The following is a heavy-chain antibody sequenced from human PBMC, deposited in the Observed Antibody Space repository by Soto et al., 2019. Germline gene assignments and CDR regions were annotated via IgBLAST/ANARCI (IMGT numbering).Heavy chain of an antibody. J-gene: IGHJ4*02. V-gene: IGHV3-23*01. CDR1: GFTFSNYA. D-gene: IGHD1-26*01. Sequence: LRLSCTASGFTFSNYAMSWVRQAPGKGLEWVSAITRTDSTYYADSVKGRFTISRDNSRNTLYLQMNSLGAEDAAPYYCAKALVGEVGATDYWGQGTLVTVSS. CDR3: AKALVGEVGATDY. CDR2: ITRTDST.